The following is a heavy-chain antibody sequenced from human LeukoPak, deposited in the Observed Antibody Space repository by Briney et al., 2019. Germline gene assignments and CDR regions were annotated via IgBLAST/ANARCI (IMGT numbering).Heavy chain of an antibody. CDR2: INHSGST. Sequence: PSETLSLTRAVCVGSYLGYYWSWIRPPPGKGLEWIGEINHSGSTNYNPSLKSRVTISVDTSKNQFSLKLSSVTAADTAVYYCASLYSGSYDTGSFDYFNYWGQGTLVTVSS. D-gene: IGHD1-26*01. CDR1: VGSYLGYY. V-gene: IGHV4-34*01. CDR3: ASLYSGSYDTGSFDYFNY. J-gene: IGHJ4*02.